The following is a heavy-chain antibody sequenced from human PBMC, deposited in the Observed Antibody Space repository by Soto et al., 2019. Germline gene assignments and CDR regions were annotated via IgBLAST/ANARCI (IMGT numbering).Heavy chain of an antibody. V-gene: IGHV1-46*03. J-gene: IGHJ5*02. D-gene: IGHD4-17*01. CDR2: INPSGGST. CDR1: RYTFTSYY. CDR3: ARDKIYGGNSQGFDP. Sequence: QVQLVQSGAEVKKPGASVKVSCKASRYTFTSYYMHWVRQAPGQGLEWMGIINPSGGSTSYAQKFQVRVTMTRVTSTSTVYMELGSLRSEDTAVYYCARDKIYGGNSQGFDPWGRGTLVTVSS.